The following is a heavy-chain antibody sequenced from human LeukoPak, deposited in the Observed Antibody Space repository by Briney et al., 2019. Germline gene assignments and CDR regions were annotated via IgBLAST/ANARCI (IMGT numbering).Heavy chain of an antibody. V-gene: IGHV4-31*03. CDR1: GGSISSGGYY. CDR2: IYYTGST. J-gene: IGHJ6*03. CDR3: ARAHTSTYCSSTSCYNYYYYYMDV. Sequence: SQTLSLTCTVSGGSISSGGYYWSWIRQHPGKGLEWIGYIYYTGSTYYNPSLKSRVTISVDTSKNQFSLKLSSVTAADTAVYYCARAHTSTYCSSTSCYNYYYYYMDVWGKGTTVTVSS. D-gene: IGHD2-2*02.